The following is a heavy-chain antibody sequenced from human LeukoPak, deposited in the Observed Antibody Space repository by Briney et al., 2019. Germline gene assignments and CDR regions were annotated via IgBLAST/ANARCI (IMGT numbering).Heavy chain of an antibody. CDR2: IYSGGST. D-gene: IGHD6-13*01. CDR1: GFTFSSNY. CDR3: ARIAAANWFDP. V-gene: IGHV3-66*01. Sequence: GGSLRLSCAASGFTFSSNYMSWVRQAPGKGLEWVSVIYSGGSTYYADSVKGRFTISRDNSKNTLYLQMNSLRAEDAAVYYCARIAAANWFDPWGQGTLVTVSS. J-gene: IGHJ5*02.